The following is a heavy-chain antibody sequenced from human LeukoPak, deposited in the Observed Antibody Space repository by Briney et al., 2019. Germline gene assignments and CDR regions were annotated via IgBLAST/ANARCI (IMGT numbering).Heavy chain of an antibody. V-gene: IGHV1-18*01. Sequence: VKVSCKASGYTFTSYDISWVRQAPGQGLEWMGWISVYNGNTNYAQKLQGRVTMTTDTSTRTAYMELRSLRSDDTAVYYCARVRGVGPAGAFDIWGQGTMVSVSS. CDR3: ARVRGVGPAGAFDI. D-gene: IGHD1-26*01. J-gene: IGHJ3*02. CDR2: ISVYNGNT. CDR1: GYTFTSYD.